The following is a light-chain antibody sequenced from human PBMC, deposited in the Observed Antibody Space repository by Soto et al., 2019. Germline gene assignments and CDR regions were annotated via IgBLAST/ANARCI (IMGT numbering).Light chain of an antibody. CDR3: QQRSNWPT. CDR2: DAS. V-gene: IGKV3D-20*02. CDR1: QSVSSSY. J-gene: IGKJ4*01. Sequence: EIVLTQSPGTLSLSPGERATLSCRASQSVSSSYLAWYQQKPGQAPRLLIYDASSRATGIPARFSGSGSGTDFTLTISSLEPEDFAVYYCQQRSNWPTFGGGTKVDIK.